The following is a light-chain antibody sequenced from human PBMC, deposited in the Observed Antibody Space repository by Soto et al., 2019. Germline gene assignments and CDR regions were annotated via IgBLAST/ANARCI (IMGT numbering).Light chain of an antibody. CDR2: EVT. Sequence: QSALTQPPSASGSPGQSVTISCTGTSSDVGGYNYVSWYQQHPGKAPKVMIYEVTKRPSGVPDRFSGSKFGNTASLTVSGLQAEDEAEYYCSSYAGSNNFVVFGGGTQLTVL. V-gene: IGLV2-8*01. CDR1: SSDVGGYNY. J-gene: IGLJ2*01. CDR3: SSYAGSNNFVV.